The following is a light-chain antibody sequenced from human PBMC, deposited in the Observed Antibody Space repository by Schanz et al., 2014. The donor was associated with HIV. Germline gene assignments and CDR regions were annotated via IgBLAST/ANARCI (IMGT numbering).Light chain of an antibody. CDR2: RNN. J-gene: IGLJ1*01. CDR1: SSNIGSNY. V-gene: IGLV1-47*01. CDR3: LSYDRSLSGPYL. Sequence: QSVLTQPPSASGTPGQRVTISCSGSSSNIGSNYVYWYQQLPGTAPKLLIYRNNQRPSGVPDRFSGSKSGTSASLAISGLRSEDEADYYCLSYDRSLSGPYLFGTGTKLTVL.